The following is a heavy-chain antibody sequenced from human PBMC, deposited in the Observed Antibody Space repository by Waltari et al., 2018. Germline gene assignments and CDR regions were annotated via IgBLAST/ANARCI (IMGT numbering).Heavy chain of an antibody. CDR2: MTGDGSGT. V-gene: IGHV3-74*01. Sequence: EVQLVESGGGLVQPGGSLTLSCAASGFTFSTYWMHWVRQAPGNGPVGVVRMTGDGSGTGYADSVNGRFTMSRDNAKNTVYLQMNSLRAEDSAFYDCVRGVAVAGNPNWFDPWGQGTLVTVSS. CDR3: VRGVAVAGNPNWFDP. CDR1: GFTFSTYW. J-gene: IGHJ5*02. D-gene: IGHD6-19*01.